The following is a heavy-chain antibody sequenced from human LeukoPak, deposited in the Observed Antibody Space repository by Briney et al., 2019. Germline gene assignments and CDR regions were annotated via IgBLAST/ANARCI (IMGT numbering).Heavy chain of an antibody. V-gene: IGHV4-59*08. J-gene: IGHJ4*02. CDR2: IYYSGST. CDR3: ARLGTF. CDR1: GGSISSYY. D-gene: IGHD2/OR15-2a*01. Sequence: SETLSLTCTVSGGSISSYYWSWIRQPPGKGLEWIGYIYYSGSTNYNPSLKSRVTISVDTSKNQFSLKLSSVTAADTAVYYYARLGTFWGQGTLVTVSS.